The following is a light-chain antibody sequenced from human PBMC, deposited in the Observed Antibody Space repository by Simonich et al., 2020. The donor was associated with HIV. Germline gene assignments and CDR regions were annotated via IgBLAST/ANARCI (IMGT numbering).Light chain of an antibody. Sequence: DIQITQSPSSLSASVGDRVTITCRAIQTISRYLNCYQQKPGKAPKLLIYAASSLQRGVPSRFSGSGSGTDFTLTISSLQPEDFATYYCQQSFSAPRTFGPGTKVEIK. CDR1: QTISRY. J-gene: IGKJ1*01. V-gene: IGKV1-39*01. CDR2: AAS. CDR3: QQSFSAPRT.